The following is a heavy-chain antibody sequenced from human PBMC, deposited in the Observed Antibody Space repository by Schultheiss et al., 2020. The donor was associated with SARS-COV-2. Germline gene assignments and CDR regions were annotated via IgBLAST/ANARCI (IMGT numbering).Heavy chain of an antibody. CDR2: IGTTGDT. V-gene: IGHV3-13*01. Sequence: GGSLRLSCAASGFTFSTYDMHWVRQVIGKGLEWVSSIGTTGDTYYAGSVKGRFTISRDNAKKSLYLQMNSLRAEDTAVYYCARIYDFWSRFDPWGQGTLVTVSS. CDR1: GFTFSTYD. CDR3: ARIYDFWSRFDP. J-gene: IGHJ5*02. D-gene: IGHD3-3*01.